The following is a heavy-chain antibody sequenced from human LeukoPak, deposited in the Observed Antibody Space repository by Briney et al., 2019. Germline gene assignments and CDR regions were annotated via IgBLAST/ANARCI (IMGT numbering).Heavy chain of an antibody. CDR1: GGSFSGYY. Sequence: PSETLSLTCAVYGGSFSGYYWSWIRQPPGKGLEWVANIKQDGSEKYYVDSVKGRFTISRDNAKNSLYLQMNSLRAEDTAVYYCARDVVDYDSSGYYYNAFDIWGQGTMVTVSS. J-gene: IGHJ3*02. D-gene: IGHD3-22*01. CDR3: ARDVVDYDSSGYYYNAFDI. V-gene: IGHV3-7*01. CDR2: IKQDGSEK.